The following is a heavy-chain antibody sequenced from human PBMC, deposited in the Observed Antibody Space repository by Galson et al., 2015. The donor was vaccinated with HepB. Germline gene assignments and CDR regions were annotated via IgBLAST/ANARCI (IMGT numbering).Heavy chain of an antibody. CDR2: IYSGGST. Sequence: SLRLSCAASGFTVSSNYMSWVRQAPGKGLEWVSVIYSGGSTYYADSVKGRFTISRDNSKNTLYLQMNSLRAEDTAVYYCARGIGYCSSTSCSKGWFDPWGQGTLVTVSS. V-gene: IGHV3-53*01. CDR3: ARGIGYCSSTSCSKGWFDP. CDR1: GFTVSSNY. D-gene: IGHD2-2*01. J-gene: IGHJ5*02.